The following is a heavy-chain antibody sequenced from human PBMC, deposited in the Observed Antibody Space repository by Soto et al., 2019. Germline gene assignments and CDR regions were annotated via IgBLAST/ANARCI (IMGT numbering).Heavy chain of an antibody. CDR1: GYSFTSYW. V-gene: IGHV5-10-1*01. CDR2: IDPSDSYT. J-gene: IGHJ6*02. Sequence: GESLKISCKGSGYSFTSYWISWVRQMPGEGLEWMGRIDPSDSYTNYSPSFQGHVTISADKSISTAYLQWSSLKASDTAMYYRARTPVVPAADPYYYYYGMDVWGQGTTVTV. CDR3: ARTPVVPAADPYYYYYGMDV. D-gene: IGHD2-2*01.